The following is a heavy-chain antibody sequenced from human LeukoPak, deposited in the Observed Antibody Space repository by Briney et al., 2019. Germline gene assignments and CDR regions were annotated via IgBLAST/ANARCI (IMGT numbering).Heavy chain of an antibody. V-gene: IGHV3-23*01. Sequence: QPGGSLRLSCAASGFTLSSYAMSWVPQAPGKGLEWVSAISGSGGSTYYADSVKGRFTISRDNSKNTLYLQMNSLRAEDTAVYYCAKDPPSWYSSSWYGFDPWGQGTLVTVSS. CDR3: AKDPPSWYSSSWYGFDP. J-gene: IGHJ5*02. CDR2: ISGSGGST. CDR1: GFTLSSYA. D-gene: IGHD6-13*01.